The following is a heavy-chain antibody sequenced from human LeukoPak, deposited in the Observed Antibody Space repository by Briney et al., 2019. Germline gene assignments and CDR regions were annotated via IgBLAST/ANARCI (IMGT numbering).Heavy chain of an antibody. CDR2: INPNSGGT. CDR1: GYTFTGSY. CDR3: ARDLEMATIASDY. D-gene: IGHD5-24*01. J-gene: IGHJ4*02. Sequence: ASVTVSCLASGYTFTGSYMHWVRQAPGQGLEWMGWINPNSGGTNCAQKFQGRVTMTRDTSISTAYMELSRLRSDDTAVYYCARDLEMATIASDYWGQGTLVTVSS. V-gene: IGHV1-2*02.